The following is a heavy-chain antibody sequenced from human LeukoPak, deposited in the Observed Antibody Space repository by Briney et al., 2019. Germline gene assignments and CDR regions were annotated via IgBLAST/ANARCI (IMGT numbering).Heavy chain of an antibody. J-gene: IGHJ4*02. D-gene: IGHD3-3*01. CDR3: AKEDAIFGVVIIYDY. CDR1: GYSFSSYG. CDR2: IWYDGSKK. Sequence: GGSLRLSCAASGYSFSSYGMQWVRQAPGKGLEWVAVIWYDGSKKYYADSVKGRFTISRDDSKNTLYLQMNSLRAEDTAVYYCAKEDAIFGVVIIYDYWGQGTLVTVSS. V-gene: IGHV3-33*06.